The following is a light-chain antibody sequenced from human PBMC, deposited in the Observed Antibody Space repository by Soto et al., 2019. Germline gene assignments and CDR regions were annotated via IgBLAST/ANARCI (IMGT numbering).Light chain of an antibody. V-gene: IGKV1-39*01. CDR2: GAS. CDR1: QTISSY. CDR3: QQYNSYWT. Sequence: DIQMTQSPSSLAASVGDRVTITCRASQTISSYLNWYKQKPGKAPKLLIYGASSLQSGVPSRFSGSGSGTDFTLSISSLQPEEFATYYCQQYNSYWTVGQGTKVDIK. J-gene: IGKJ1*01.